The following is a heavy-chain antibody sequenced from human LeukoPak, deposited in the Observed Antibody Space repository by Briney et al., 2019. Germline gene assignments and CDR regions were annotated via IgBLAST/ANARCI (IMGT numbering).Heavy chain of an antibody. Sequence: GGSLRLSCAASGFTFSSSSMTWVRQAPGKGLEWVANIKQDGSEKYYVDSVKGRFTISRDNAKNSLYLQMNSLRAEDTAVYYCARVHVDIVVVPAARFTYYYYMDVWGKGTTVTISS. D-gene: IGHD2-2*01. CDR3: ARVHVDIVVVPAARFTYYYYMDV. V-gene: IGHV3-7*01. CDR1: GFTFSSSS. CDR2: IKQDGSEK. J-gene: IGHJ6*03.